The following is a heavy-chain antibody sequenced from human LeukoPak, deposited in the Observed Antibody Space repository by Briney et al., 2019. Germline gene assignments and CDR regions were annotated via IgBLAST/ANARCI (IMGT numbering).Heavy chain of an antibody. CDR3: TSHVGGTARAWGYFQY. J-gene: IGHJ1*01. CDR1: GILFSDYY. CDR2: ISNSDSSI. D-gene: IGHD1-26*01. V-gene: IGHV3-11*01. Sequence: PGGSLRLSCAASGILFSDYYMSWIRQAPGKGLEWISYISNSDSSIYYADSVKGRFTISRDNVNKSLFLQMNSLRAEDTAVYYCTSHVGGTARAWGYFQYWGQGTLVTVSS.